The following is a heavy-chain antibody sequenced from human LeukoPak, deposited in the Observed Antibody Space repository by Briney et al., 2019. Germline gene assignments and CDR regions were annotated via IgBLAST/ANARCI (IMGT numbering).Heavy chain of an antibody. V-gene: IGHV3-21*01. D-gene: IGHD6-13*01. J-gene: IGHJ4*02. CDR1: GFTFSTYS. CDR3: AREVYSSSWSYYFDY. Sequence: GGSLRLSCAASGFTFSTYSMNWVRKAPGKGRQWVSSISSSSSYIYYADSVKGRFTISRDNAKNSLYLQMNSLRAEDTAVYYCAREVYSSSWSYYFDYWGQGTLVTVSS. CDR2: ISSSSSYI.